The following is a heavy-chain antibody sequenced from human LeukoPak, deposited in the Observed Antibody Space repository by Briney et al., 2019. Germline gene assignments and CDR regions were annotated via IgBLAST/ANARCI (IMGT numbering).Heavy chain of an antibody. CDR2: ISGSGGST. Sequence: PGGSLRLSCAASGFTFSSYAMSWVRQAPGKGLEWVSAISGSGGSTYYADSVKGRFTISRDNSKNTLYLQMNSLRAEDTAVYYCAKGGYYDFWSGFQNYYYFDYWGQGTLVTVSS. CDR3: AKGGYYDFWSGFQNYYYFDY. CDR1: GFTFSSYA. D-gene: IGHD3-3*01. V-gene: IGHV3-23*01. J-gene: IGHJ4*02.